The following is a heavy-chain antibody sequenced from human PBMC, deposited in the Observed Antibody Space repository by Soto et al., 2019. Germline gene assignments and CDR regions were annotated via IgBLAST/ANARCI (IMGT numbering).Heavy chain of an antibody. Sequence: SETLSLTCTVSGGSISSYYWSWIRQPPGKGLEWIGYIYYSGSTNYNPSLKSRVTISVDTSKNQFSIKLSSVTAADTAVYYCARGGSGSDFDYWGQGTLVTVSS. V-gene: IGHV4-59*01. CDR2: IYYSGST. D-gene: IGHD3-10*01. J-gene: IGHJ4*02. CDR1: GGSISSYY. CDR3: ARGGSGSDFDY.